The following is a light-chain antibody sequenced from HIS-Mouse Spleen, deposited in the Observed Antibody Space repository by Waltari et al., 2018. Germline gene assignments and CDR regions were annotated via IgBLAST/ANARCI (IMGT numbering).Light chain of an antibody. CDR1: RSDVGSYNL. Sequence: QSALTQPASVSGSPGQSITLSCTGTRSDVGSYNLVPWYQQHPGKAPKLMIYEGSKRPSGVSNRFSGSKSGNTASLTISGLQAEDEADYYCCSYAGSSIYYVFGTGTKVTVL. J-gene: IGLJ1*01. CDR3: CSYAGSSIYYV. CDR2: EGS. V-gene: IGLV2-23*01.